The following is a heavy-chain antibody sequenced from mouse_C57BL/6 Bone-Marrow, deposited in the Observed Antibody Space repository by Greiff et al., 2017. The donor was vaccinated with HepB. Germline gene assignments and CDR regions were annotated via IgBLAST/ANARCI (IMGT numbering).Heavy chain of an antibody. CDR2: ISSGSSTI. V-gene: IGHV5-17*01. CDR1: GFTFSDYG. CDR3: ARNYGSSWDWFAY. J-gene: IGHJ3*01. D-gene: IGHD1-1*01. Sequence: EVKLQESGGGLVKPGGSLKLSCAASGFTFSDYGMHWVRQAPEKGLEWVAYISSGSSTIYYADTVKGRFTIYRDNAKNTLFLQMTSLRSEDTAMYYCARNYGSSWDWFAYWGQGTLVTVSA.